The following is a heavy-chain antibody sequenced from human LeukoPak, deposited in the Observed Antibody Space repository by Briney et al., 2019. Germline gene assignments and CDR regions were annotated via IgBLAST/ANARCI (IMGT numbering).Heavy chain of an antibody. V-gene: IGHV3-53*01. CDR3: ASSMVRGVISY. CDR1: GFTVSSNY. CDR2: IYSGGST. Sequence: GGSLRLSCAASGFTVSSNYMSWVRQAPGKGLEWVSVIYSGGSTYYADSVKGRFTISRDNSKNTLYLQMNSLRAEDTAVYYCASSMVRGVISYWGQGTLVTVSS. D-gene: IGHD3-10*01. J-gene: IGHJ4*02.